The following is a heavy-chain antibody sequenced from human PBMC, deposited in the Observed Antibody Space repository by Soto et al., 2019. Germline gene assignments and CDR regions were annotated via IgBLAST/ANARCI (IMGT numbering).Heavy chain of an antibody. CDR3: AKDYRDCSSTSCRKYYFDY. D-gene: IGHD2-2*01. Sequence: GGSLRLSCAASGCTFSSYAMSWIRQAPGKGLECVSAISGSGGSTYYSDSVKGRFTISRDNSKNTLYLQLNSLRAEDTALYYCAKDYRDCSSTSCRKYYFDYWGQGTLVTVSS. J-gene: IGHJ4*02. CDR2: ISGSGGST. CDR1: GCTFSSYA. V-gene: IGHV3-23*01.